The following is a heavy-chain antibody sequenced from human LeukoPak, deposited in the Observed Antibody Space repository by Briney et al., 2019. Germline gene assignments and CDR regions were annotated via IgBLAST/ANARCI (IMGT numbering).Heavy chain of an antibody. CDR2: IYYSGST. V-gene: IGHV4-59*08. CDR1: GGSISSYY. J-gene: IGHJ4*02. D-gene: IGHD4-11*01. CDR3: ARKPDYLEPFDY. Sequence: SETLSLTCTVSGGSISSYYWSWIRQPPGKGLEWIGYIYYSGSTNYNPSLKSRVTISVDTSKNQFSLKLSSVTAADTAVYYCARKPDYLEPFDYWGQGTLVTVSS.